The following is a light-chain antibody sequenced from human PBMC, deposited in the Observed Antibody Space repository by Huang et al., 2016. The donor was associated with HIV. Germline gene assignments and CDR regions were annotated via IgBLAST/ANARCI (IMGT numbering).Light chain of an antibody. Sequence: EIVMTQSPATMSVSPGERATRSCRASQSVSSNLAWYQPKPGQAPRLLIYGASTRATGIPARFSGSGSGTEFTLTISSLQSEDFAVYYCQQYNNWPRTFGQGTKVEIK. CDR3: QQYNNWPRT. CDR2: GAS. V-gene: IGKV3-15*01. J-gene: IGKJ1*01. CDR1: QSVSSN.